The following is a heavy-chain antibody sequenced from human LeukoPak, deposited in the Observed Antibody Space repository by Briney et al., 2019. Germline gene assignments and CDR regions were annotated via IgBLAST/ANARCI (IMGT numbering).Heavy chain of an antibody. Sequence: ASVKVSCKASGYTFTSYDINWVRQATGQGLEWMGWMNPNSGNTGYAQKFQGRVTITRNTSISTAYMELSSLRSEDTAVYYCARGSGSYYAFDIWGQGTMVTVSS. D-gene: IGHD1-26*01. J-gene: IGHJ3*02. CDR1: GYTFTSYD. CDR2: MNPNSGNT. V-gene: IGHV1-8*03. CDR3: ARGSGSYYAFDI.